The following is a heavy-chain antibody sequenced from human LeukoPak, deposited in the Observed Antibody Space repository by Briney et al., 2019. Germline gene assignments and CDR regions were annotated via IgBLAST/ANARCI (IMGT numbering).Heavy chain of an antibody. CDR1: GFTFSDYY. Sequence: GGSVRLSCAASGFTFSDYYMSWLRQAPGKGLEWVSYISSSGSTIYYADSVKGRFTISRDNAKNSLYLQMNSLRAEDTAVYYCARDRYSGSYPVDYWGQGTLVTVSS. CDR3: ARDRYSGSYPVDY. V-gene: IGHV3-11*01. J-gene: IGHJ4*02. D-gene: IGHD1-26*01. CDR2: ISSSGSTI.